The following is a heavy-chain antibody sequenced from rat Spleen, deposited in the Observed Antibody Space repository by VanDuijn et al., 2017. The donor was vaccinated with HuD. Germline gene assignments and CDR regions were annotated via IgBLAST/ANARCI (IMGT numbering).Heavy chain of an antibody. D-gene: IGHD1-9*01. CDR1: GFTFSDYY. CDR2: ISSDGSNT. V-gene: IGHV5-29*01. Sequence: EVQMVESGGGLVQPGRSLKLSCAASGFTFSDYYMAWVRQAPTKGLEWVATISSDGSNTYYRDSVKGRFTISRANAKSTLSLQMDSLRSEDTATYYCARRHYGYTDYFDYWGQGVMVTVSS. J-gene: IGHJ2*01. CDR3: ARRHYGYTDYFDY.